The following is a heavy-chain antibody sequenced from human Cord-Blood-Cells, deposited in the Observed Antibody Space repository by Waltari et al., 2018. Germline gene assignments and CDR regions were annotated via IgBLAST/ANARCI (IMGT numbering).Heavy chain of an antibody. J-gene: IGHJ5*02. Sequence: QLQLQESGPGLVKPSETLSLTCTVSGGSISSSSYYWGWIRQPPGKGLEWIGSIYYSGSTSYNPSLKSRVTISVDTSKNQFSLKLSSVTAADTAVYYCARGRIFGVVIEGWFDPWGQGTLVTVSS. CDR3: ARGRIFGVVIEGWFDP. V-gene: IGHV4-39*01. CDR1: GGSISSSSYY. D-gene: IGHD3-3*01. CDR2: IYYSGST.